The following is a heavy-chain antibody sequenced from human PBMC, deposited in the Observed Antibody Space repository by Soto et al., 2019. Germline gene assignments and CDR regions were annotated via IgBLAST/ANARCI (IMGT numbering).Heavy chain of an antibody. D-gene: IGHD3-3*01. CDR3: ARSAITLFGVVSIPPHYYSGMDV. CDR2: IIPIFGIG. V-gene: IGHV1-69*01. Sequence: QVQLVQSGAEVKKPGSSVKVSCKASGGTFNRYAISWVRQAPGQGLEWMGGIIPIFGIGNDAQRFQGRVTVSADEATGTAYMERSSLRSEDTGVYYCARSAITLFGVVSIPPHYYSGMDVWGQGTTVTVSS. J-gene: IGHJ6*02. CDR1: GGTFNRYA.